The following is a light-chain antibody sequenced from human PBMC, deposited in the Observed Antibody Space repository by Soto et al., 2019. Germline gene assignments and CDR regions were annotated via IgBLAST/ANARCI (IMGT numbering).Light chain of an antibody. CDR1: QVIENS. Sequence: IQLTQSPSSLSASVGDTVTITCRASQVIENSLVWHQQKPGKAPNLLIYGAVTLQSGVPSRFSGSLSGTDFTLTISSLQPEDFATYYCQQLTSYPLTFGGGTKVEI. CDR2: GAV. J-gene: IGKJ4*01. CDR3: QQLTSYPLT. V-gene: IGKV1-9*01.